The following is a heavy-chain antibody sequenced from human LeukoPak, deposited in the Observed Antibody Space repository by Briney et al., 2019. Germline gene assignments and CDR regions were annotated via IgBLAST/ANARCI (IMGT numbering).Heavy chain of an antibody. CDR2: VSASGDDT. CDR3: AKDGPLYIFNTYWFLDV. D-gene: IGHD2-2*02. CDR1: GFNFSSFA. Sequence: GGSLRLPCGASGFNFSSFAMGWVRQAPGKGLEWVSVVSASGDDTFYADSVKGRFTISRYRSKSTLYLQMNSLRVEDTAVYYCAKDGPLYIFNTYWFLDVWGRGTLVTVSS. J-gene: IGHJ2*01. V-gene: IGHV3-23*01.